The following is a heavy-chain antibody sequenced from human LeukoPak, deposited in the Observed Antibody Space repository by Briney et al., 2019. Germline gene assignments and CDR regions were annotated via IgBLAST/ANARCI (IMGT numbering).Heavy chain of an antibody. Sequence: SETLSLTCAVSGCSISSGGYSWSWIRQPPGKGLEWIGYIYHSGSTYYNPSLKSRVTISVDRSKNQFSLKLSSVTAADTAVYYCARGSMDNYFDYWGQGTLVTVSS. J-gene: IGHJ4*02. CDR2: IYHSGST. CDR1: GCSISSGGYS. V-gene: IGHV4-30-2*01. D-gene: IGHD2-2*03. CDR3: ARGSMDNYFDY.